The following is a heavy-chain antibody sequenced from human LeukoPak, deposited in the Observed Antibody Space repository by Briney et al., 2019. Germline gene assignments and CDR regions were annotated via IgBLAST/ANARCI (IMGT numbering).Heavy chain of an antibody. CDR2: IRDDGSNR. J-gene: IGHJ4*02. CDR1: GFTFSSYG. V-gene: IGHV3-30*02. Sequence: GGSLRLSCAASGFTFSSYGMHWVRQAPGKGLEWVAFIRDDGSNRYYADSVKGRFTISRDNSKNTLYLQMNSLRAEDTAVYYCAKDITAMVSYYFDYWGQGTLVTVSS. CDR3: AKDITAMVSYYFDY. D-gene: IGHD5-18*01.